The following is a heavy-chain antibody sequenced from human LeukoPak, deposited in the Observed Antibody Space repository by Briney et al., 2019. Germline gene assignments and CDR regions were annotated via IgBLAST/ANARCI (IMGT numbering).Heavy chain of an antibody. CDR2: IHPSGRT. V-gene: IGHV4-34*01. CDR3: ARGGYDILTYYFYYMDV. J-gene: IGHJ6*03. D-gene: IGHD3-9*01. Sequence: SETLSLTCSVYGGSFTDYYWSWIRQLPGKGLEWIGEIHPSGRTNYNPSLKSRLTISVDTSKSQFSLDLSSVTAADTAVYYCARGGYDILTYYFYYMDVWGKGTTVTVSS. CDR1: GGSFTDYY.